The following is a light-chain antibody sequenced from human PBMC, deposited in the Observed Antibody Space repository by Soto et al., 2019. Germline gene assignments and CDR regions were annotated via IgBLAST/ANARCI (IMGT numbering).Light chain of an antibody. J-gene: IGKJ3*01. V-gene: IGKV1-5*01. CDR2: AAS. CDR1: QSIGSW. CDR3: QQHNGN. Sequence: QMTQSPSTLSASVGDRVNITCRASQSIGSWLAWYQQRPGKAPKVLISAASNLESGVPSRFSGSGSETEFTLTISSLQPDDFATYYCQQHNGNFGPGTKVDIK.